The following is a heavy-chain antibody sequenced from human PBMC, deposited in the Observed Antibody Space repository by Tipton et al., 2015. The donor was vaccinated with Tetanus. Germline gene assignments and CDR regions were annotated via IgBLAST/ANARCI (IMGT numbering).Heavy chain of an antibody. J-gene: IGHJ4*02. CDR1: GFRFHDHG. D-gene: IGHD6-19*01. CDR3: AKSAAAGWIAFFFDS. V-gene: IGHV3-20*04. CDR2: IHSDGRST. Sequence: SLRLSCAASGFRFHDHGMSWVRQGPGKGLVWVSRIHSDGRSTSYAGSVEGRFAISRDTSKSTLYLQMTSVRADDTAFYYCAKSAAAGWIAFFFDSWSRGALVPVSS.